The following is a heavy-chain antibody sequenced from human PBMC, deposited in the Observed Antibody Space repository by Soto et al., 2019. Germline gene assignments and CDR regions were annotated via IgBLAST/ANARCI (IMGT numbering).Heavy chain of an antibody. V-gene: IGHV3-15*01. CDR2: IKSKTNGGTT. D-gene: IGHD3-22*01. CDR3: STDLRLGKNYHSNPYLDF. Sequence: EVQLVESGGGLVKPGGSLRLSCAASGFTFSNAWMSWVRQAPGKGLEWVGRIKSKTNGGTTDYAAPVKGRFTISRDDSNNTLFLQMSSLKTEDTAVYYCSTDLRLGKNYHSNPYLDFWGQGTLVTVSS. CDR1: GFTFSNAW. J-gene: IGHJ4*02.